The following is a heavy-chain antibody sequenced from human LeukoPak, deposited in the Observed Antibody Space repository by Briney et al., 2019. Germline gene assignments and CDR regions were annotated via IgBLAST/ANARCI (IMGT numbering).Heavy chain of an antibody. CDR1: GFTFSSYA. CDR3: AKELHQLELDCYFDY. V-gene: IGHV3-23*01. CDR2: IGGSGGTT. Sequence: GGSLRLSCAASGFTFSSYAVSWVRQAPGKGLEWVSVIGGSGGTTYYADSVKGRFTISRDNSKNTLYLQMNSLRAEDTAVYYCAKELHQLELDCYFDYWGQGTLVTVSS. D-gene: IGHD6-13*01. J-gene: IGHJ4*02.